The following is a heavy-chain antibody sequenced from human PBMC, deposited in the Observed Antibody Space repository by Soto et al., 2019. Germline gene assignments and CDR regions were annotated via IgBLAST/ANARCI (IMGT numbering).Heavy chain of an antibody. CDR2: IYHSGST. Sequence: SETLSLTCAVSGGSISNGGYSWSWIRQPPGKGLEWIGYIYHSGSTYYNPSLKSRVTISVDRSENQFSLKLSSVTAADTAVYYCARGAITNRLDYWGQGTLVTVSS. CDR1: GGSISNGGYS. V-gene: IGHV4-30-2*01. D-gene: IGHD3-16*01. J-gene: IGHJ4*02. CDR3: ARGAITNRLDY.